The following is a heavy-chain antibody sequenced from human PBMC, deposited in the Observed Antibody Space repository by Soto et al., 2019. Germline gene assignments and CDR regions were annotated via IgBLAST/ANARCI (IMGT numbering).Heavy chain of an antibody. Sequence: SVKVSCKASGGTFSSYAISWVRQAPGQGLEWMGGIIPIFGTANYAQKFQGRVTITADESTSTAYMELSSLRSEDTAVYYCAGSRGYSYGNNYYYYYGMDAWGQGTTVTVS. CDR1: GGTFSSYA. CDR2: IIPIFGTA. CDR3: AGSRGYSYGNNYYYYYGMDA. V-gene: IGHV1-69*13. J-gene: IGHJ6*02. D-gene: IGHD5-18*01.